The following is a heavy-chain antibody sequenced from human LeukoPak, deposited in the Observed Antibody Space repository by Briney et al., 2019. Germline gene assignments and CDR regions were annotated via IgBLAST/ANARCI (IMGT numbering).Heavy chain of an antibody. D-gene: IGHD6-19*01. CDR2: IYYSGST. Sequence: PSETLSLTCTVSGGSISSSSYYWGWIRQPPGKGLEWIGSIYYSGSTYYNPSLKSRVTISVNTSKNQFSLKLSSVTAADAAVYYCARQVLVVEAVAGTMGTDWGQGTLVTVSS. J-gene: IGHJ4*02. CDR1: GGSISSSSYY. CDR3: ARQVLVVEAVAGTMGTD. V-gene: IGHV4-39*01.